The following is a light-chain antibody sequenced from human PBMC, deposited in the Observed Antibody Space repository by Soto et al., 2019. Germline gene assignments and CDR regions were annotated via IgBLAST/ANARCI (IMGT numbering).Light chain of an antibody. CDR3: QQSYSFPRT. Sequence: DILMTQSPSSLSASVGDRVTITCRASQSIANYLYWYHQQPGRAPKLLIYSTSTLQTEVPARFSGRGSGTDFTLTINSLQPEDFGSYYCQQSYSFPRTVGQGTKVDI. J-gene: IGKJ1*01. V-gene: IGKV1-39*01. CDR2: STS. CDR1: QSIANY.